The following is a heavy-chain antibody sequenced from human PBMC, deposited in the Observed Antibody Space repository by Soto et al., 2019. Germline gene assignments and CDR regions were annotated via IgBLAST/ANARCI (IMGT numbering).Heavy chain of an antibody. D-gene: IGHD3-10*01. V-gene: IGHV4-34*01. Sequence: QVQLQQWGAGLLKPSETLSLTCAVYGGSFSGYYWSWIRQPPGKGLEWIGEINHSGSTNYNPSLKSRVTISVYTSKNQFSLKLRSVTAEDTAVYYCARGRSLHRDCYYSGSGSYYNGGHWFDPCGQGTLVTVSS. CDR3: ARGRSLHRDCYYSGSGSYYNGGHWFDP. CDR2: INHSGST. CDR1: GGSFSGYY. J-gene: IGHJ5*02.